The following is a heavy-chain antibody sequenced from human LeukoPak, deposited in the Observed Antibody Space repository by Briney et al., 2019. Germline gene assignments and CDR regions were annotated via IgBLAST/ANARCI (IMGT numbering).Heavy chain of an antibody. D-gene: IGHD2-2*01. CDR3: TKDRYCPSTNCPVDY. CDR1: GFTFDEYA. Sequence: QAGGSLRLSCAGYGFTFDEYALHWVRQAPGKGLEWVSGINSNSDKVGYADSVKGRFTISRDNARNFLYLQMNSLRLEDTAMYYCTKDRYCPSTNCPVDYWGQGTLVTVSS. CDR2: INSNSDKV. J-gene: IGHJ4*02. V-gene: IGHV3-9*01.